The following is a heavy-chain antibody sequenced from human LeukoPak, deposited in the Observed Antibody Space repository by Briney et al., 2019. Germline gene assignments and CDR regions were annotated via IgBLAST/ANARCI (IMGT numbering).Heavy chain of an antibody. J-gene: IGHJ6*02. Sequence: SETLSLTCTVSGGSISSGDYYWSWIRQPPGKGLEWIGYIYYSGSTYYNPSLKSRVTISVDTSKNQFSLKLSSVTAADTAVYYCAAPRDSSGNYGMDVWGQGTTVTVSS. D-gene: IGHD3-22*01. CDR1: GGSISSGDYY. V-gene: IGHV4-30-4*01. CDR2: IYYSGST. CDR3: AAPRDSSGNYGMDV.